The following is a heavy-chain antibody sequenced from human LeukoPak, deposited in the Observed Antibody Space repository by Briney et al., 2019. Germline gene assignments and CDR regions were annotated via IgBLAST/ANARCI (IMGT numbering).Heavy chain of an antibody. V-gene: IGHV4-34*01. CDR3: ARRVGRNGHFDY. CDR1: GGSFSGYY. D-gene: IGHD1-1*01. Sequence: PSETLSLTCAVYGGSFSGYYWSWIRQPPGKGLEWIGEINHSGSTNYNPSLKSRVTISVDTSKNQFSLKLSSVTAADTAVYYCARRVGRNGHFDYWGQGTLVTVSS. CDR2: INHSGST. J-gene: IGHJ4*02.